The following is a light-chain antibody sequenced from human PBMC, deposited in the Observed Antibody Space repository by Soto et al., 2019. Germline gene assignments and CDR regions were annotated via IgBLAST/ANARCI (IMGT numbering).Light chain of an antibody. V-gene: IGLV2-14*01. CDR1: SSDVGGYNY. CDR2: DVS. CDR3: SSYTSSSISYV. J-gene: IGLJ1*01. Sequence: QSALTQPASVSGSPGQSITISCTGTSSDVGGYNYVSWYQQHPGKAPKLMIYDVSNRPSGVSNRFSGSKSGNTASLTISGIQAEDEADYYCSSYTSSSISYVFGTGTKLTVL.